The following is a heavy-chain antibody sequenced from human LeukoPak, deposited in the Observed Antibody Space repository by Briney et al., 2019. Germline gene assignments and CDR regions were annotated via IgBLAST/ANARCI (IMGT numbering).Heavy chain of an antibody. CDR3: TKDTHFDY. V-gene: IGHV3-23*01. CDR1: GLTFSSYA. CDR2: ISSSGDST. J-gene: IGHJ4*02. Sequence: GGSLGLSCAASGLTFSSYAMSWVRQTPGKGLEWVSVISSSGDSTYYADSVKGRFTISRDNSKSTVYLQMKSLRAEDTAIYYCTKDTHFDYWGQGTLVTVSS.